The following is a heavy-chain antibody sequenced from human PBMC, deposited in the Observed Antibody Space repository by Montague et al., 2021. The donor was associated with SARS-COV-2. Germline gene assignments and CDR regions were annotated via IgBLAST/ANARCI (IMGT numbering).Heavy chain of an antibody. CDR1: VSSISGSY. Sequence: SETLSLTCTGLVSSISGSYWSWIRLPPRNMMKWFGYISYSGSTNYNPSLKSRVTISVDTSKNQFSLKLSSVTAADTAVYYCARGFDYWGQGTTVTVSS. V-gene: IGHV4-59*01. CDR3: ARGFDY. J-gene: IGHJ4*02. CDR2: ISYSGST.